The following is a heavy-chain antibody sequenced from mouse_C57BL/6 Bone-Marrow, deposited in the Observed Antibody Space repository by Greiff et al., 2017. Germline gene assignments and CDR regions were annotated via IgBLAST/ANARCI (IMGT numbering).Heavy chain of an antibody. CDR1: GFSLTSYA. Sequence: VKLMESGPGLVAPSQSLSITCTVSGFSLTSYAISWVRPPPGKGLEWLGVIWTGGGTNYNSALKSILNISKDNSKSQVFLKMNSLQTDDTARYYCATYSNYPAWFAYWGQGTLVTVYA. D-gene: IGHD2-5*01. J-gene: IGHJ3*01. CDR3: ATYSNYPAWFAY. V-gene: IGHV2-9-1*01. CDR2: IWTGGGT.